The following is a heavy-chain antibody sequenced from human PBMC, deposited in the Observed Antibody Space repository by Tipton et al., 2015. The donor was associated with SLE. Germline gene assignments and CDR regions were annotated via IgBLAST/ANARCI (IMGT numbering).Heavy chain of an antibody. V-gene: IGHV4-59*01. CDR2: IYYSGST. CDR3: ARGAHSTSPDY. CDR1: GGSISSYY. J-gene: IGHJ4*02. Sequence: TLSLTCTVSGGSISSYYWSWIRQPPGKGLEWIGYIYYSGSTNYNPSLKSRVTISVDTSKNQFSLKLSSVTAADTAVYYCARGAHSTSPDYWGQGTLVTVSS. D-gene: IGHD2-2*01.